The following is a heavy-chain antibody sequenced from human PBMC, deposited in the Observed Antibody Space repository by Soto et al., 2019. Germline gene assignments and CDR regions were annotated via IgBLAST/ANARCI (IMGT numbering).Heavy chain of an antibody. V-gene: IGHV3-48*02. D-gene: IGHD3-3*01. CDR1: GFTFSSYS. J-gene: IGHJ4*02. Sequence: GGSLRLSCAASGFTFSSYSMNWVRQAPGKGLEWVSYISSSSSTIYYADSVKGRFTISRDNAKNSLYLQMNSLRDEDTAVYYCARESSSDYDFWSGSDYWGQGTLVTVSS. CDR3: ARESSSDYDFWSGSDY. CDR2: ISSSSSTI.